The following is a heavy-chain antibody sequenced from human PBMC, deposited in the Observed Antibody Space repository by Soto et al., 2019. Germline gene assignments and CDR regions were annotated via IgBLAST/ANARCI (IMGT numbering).Heavy chain of an antibody. V-gene: IGHV2-5*02. J-gene: IGHJ6*02. D-gene: IGHD2-21*02. Sequence: QIALKESGPTLVKPTQTLTLTCTFSGFSLNTGGLDVGWIRQPPGKALEWLALIYWDNDKRYRSSLRSRLTITKDISNNHVVLTLTNMEHVDTATYYCVHSRCGGDCIQSYYFHYYYGMDVWGPGTTVTVSS. CDR2: IYWDNDK. CDR1: GFSLNTGGLD. CDR3: VHSRCGGDCIQSYYFHYYYGMDV.